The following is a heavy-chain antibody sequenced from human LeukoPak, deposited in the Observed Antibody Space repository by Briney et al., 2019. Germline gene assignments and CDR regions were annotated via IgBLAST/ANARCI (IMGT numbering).Heavy chain of an antibody. D-gene: IGHD6-19*01. J-gene: IGHJ4*02. CDR1: GYTFTSYG. CDR2: ISAYNGNT. Sequence: GASVKVSCKASGYTFTSYGISWVGQAPGQGLEWMGWISAYNGNTNYAQKLQGRVTMTTDTSTSTAYMELRSLRSDDTAVYYCAREVAVAGSYYFDYWGQGTLVTVSS. CDR3: AREVAVAGSYYFDY. V-gene: IGHV1-18*01.